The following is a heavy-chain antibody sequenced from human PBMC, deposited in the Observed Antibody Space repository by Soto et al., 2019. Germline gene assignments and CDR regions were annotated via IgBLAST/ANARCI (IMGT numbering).Heavy chain of an antibody. J-gene: IGHJ6*02. D-gene: IGHD3-22*01. CDR3: ARENNYYDSSGYYGSYYYGMDV. CDR2: IIPIFGTA. CDR1: GGTFSSCA. V-gene: IGHV1-69*13. Sequence: GASVKVSCKASGGTFSSCAISWVRQAPGQGLEWMGGIIPIFGTANYAQKFQGRVTITADESTSTAYMELSSLRSEDTAVYYCARENNYYDSSGYYGSYYYGMDVWGQGTTVTVSS.